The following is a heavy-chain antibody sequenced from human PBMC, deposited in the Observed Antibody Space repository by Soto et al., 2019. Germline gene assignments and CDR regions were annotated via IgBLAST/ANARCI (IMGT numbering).Heavy chain of an antibody. Sequence: GGSLSLSCAASGFGFSIYAMSWVRQAPGKGLEWVSAIGASGRDTYFASSVEGRFTISRDNSKNAVYLQMSSLRADDTAVYYCAKGGSYHIGDFDSWGQGTLVTVSS. J-gene: IGHJ4*02. V-gene: IGHV3-23*01. D-gene: IGHD1-26*01. CDR2: IGASGRDT. CDR3: AKGGSYHIGDFDS. CDR1: GFGFSIYA.